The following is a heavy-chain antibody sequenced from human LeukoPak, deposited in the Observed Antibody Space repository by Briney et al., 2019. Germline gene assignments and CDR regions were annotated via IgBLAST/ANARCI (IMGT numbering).Heavy chain of an antibody. V-gene: IGHV1-69*05. D-gene: IGHD3-10*01. CDR2: IIPVFGKA. CDR3: ARASDTLFGELFPYYFDY. Sequence: SVKLSCNASGGTFSSYAMSWVRQAPGKGLEWMGRIIPVFGKANYAHKFQGRVTITTDESTSTDYMELSSLRSEYTAVYYCARASDTLFGELFPYYFDYWGQGTLVTVSS. CDR1: GGTFSSYA. J-gene: IGHJ4*02.